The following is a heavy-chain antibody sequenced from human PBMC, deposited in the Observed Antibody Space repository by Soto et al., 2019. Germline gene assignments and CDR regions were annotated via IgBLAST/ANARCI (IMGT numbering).Heavy chain of an antibody. Sequence: SVKVSCKASGGTFSSYAISWVRQAPGQGLEWMGGIIPIFGTANYAQKFQGRVAITADESTSTAYMELSSLRSEDTAVYYCAATRPSSIAAAGTVFGMDVWGQGTTVTVSS. CDR3: AATRPSSIAAAGTVFGMDV. CDR1: GGTFSSYA. D-gene: IGHD6-13*01. J-gene: IGHJ6*02. CDR2: IIPIFGTA. V-gene: IGHV1-69*13.